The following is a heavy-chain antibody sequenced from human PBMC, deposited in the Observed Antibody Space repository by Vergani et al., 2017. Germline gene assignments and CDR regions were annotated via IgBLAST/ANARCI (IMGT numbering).Heavy chain of an antibody. CDR3: ARVGYPIDAFDI. CDR1: GFTFSSYS. D-gene: IGHD6-13*01. CDR2: ISSSSSYI. Sequence: VQLVESGGGLVKPGGSLRLSCAASGFTFSSYSMNWVRQAPGKGLEWVSSISSSSSYIYYADSVKGRFTISRDNAKNSLYLQMNSLRAEDTAVYYCARVGYPIDAFDIWGQGTMVTVSS. J-gene: IGHJ3*02. V-gene: IGHV3-21*01.